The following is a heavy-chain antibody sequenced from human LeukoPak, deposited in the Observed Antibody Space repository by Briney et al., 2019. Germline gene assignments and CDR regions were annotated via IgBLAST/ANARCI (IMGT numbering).Heavy chain of an antibody. V-gene: IGHV3-7*01. CDR3: AKEGVRAVKYFDY. D-gene: IGHD3-10*01. CDR2: IKQDGSEK. J-gene: IGHJ4*02. Sequence: GGSLRLSCAASGFTFSSYWMSWVRQAPGKGLEWVANIKQDGSEKYYVDSVKGRFTISRDNAKNSLYLQMNSLRAEDTAVYYCAKEGVRAVKYFDYWGQGTLVTVSS. CDR1: GFTFSSYW.